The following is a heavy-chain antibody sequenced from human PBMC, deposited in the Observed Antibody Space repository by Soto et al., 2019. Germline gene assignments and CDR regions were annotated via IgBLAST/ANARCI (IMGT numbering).Heavy chain of an antibody. V-gene: IGHV5-51*01. CDR1: GYSFTTYW. Sequence: PGHSLKISGKPSGYSFTTYWICWVRQMPEKGLEWMGIIYPGDSDTKYSPSLQGQVTISADTSISTAYLQWTSLKASDTAMYYCARSRRGAYSSGWYSPSGYYNYGIDVWGQGTKVTVSS. CDR2: IYPGDSDT. D-gene: IGHD6-19*01. CDR3: ARSRRGAYSSGWYSPSGYYNYGIDV. J-gene: IGHJ6*02.